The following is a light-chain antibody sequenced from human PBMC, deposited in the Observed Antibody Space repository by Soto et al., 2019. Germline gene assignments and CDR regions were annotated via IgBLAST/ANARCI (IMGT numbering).Light chain of an antibody. CDR3: SSYTSTSTLYV. CDR2: DVS. V-gene: IGLV2-14*03. Sequence: QSVLTQPASVSGSPGQSITISCTGTSSDIGGYNYVSWYQQLPGKVPKLIIYDVSNRPSGVSDRFSGSKSGNAASLTISGLQAEDVADYYCSSYTSTSTLYVFGTGTKVTVL. J-gene: IGLJ1*01. CDR1: SSDIGGYNY.